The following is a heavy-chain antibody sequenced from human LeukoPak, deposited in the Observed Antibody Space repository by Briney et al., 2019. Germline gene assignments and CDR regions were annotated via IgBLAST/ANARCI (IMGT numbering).Heavy chain of an antibody. CDR3: ARDGLVVVVANWFDP. Sequence: ASVKVSCKASGYTFTSYGISWVRQAPGQGLEWMGWISAYNGNTNYAQKLQGRVTMTTDTSTGTAYMELRSLRSDDTAVYYCARDGLVVVVANWFDPWGQGTLVTVSS. CDR2: ISAYNGNT. CDR1: GYTFTSYG. D-gene: IGHD2-15*01. J-gene: IGHJ5*02. V-gene: IGHV1-18*01.